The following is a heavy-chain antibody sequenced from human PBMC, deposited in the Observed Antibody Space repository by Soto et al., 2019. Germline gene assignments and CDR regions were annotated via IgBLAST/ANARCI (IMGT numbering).Heavy chain of an antibody. J-gene: IGHJ4*02. CDR1: GYSIGSSYY. Sequence: PSETLSLTCAVSGYSIGSSYYWGWIRQPPGKGLEWIASVSHSEITHYNPSLSSRLTISLDTSTNQFSLRLTSVTAADTAMYYCARDLGSGGDSDYWGQGTLVTVSS. CDR3: ARDLGSGGDSDY. CDR2: VSHSEIT. D-gene: IGHD3-10*01. V-gene: IGHV4-38-2*02.